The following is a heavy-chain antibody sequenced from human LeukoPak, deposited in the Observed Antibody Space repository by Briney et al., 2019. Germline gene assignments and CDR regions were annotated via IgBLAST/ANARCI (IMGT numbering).Heavy chain of an antibody. CDR3: ARGLRAHRGLWFGITYYFDY. J-gene: IGHJ4*02. CDR2: IQYDGSNT. D-gene: IGHD3-10*01. CDR1: GFIFSIYG. V-gene: IGHV3-30*02. Sequence: GGSLRLSCAASGFIFSIYGIHWLRQAPGQGLEWMAFIQYDGSNTYYADSVKGRFTISRDNSKNTLYLQMNSLRAEDTAVYYCARGLRAHRGLWFGITYYFDYWGQGTLVTVSS.